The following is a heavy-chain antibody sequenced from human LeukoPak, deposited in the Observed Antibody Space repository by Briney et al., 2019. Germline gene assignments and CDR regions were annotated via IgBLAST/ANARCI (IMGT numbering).Heavy chain of an antibody. CDR3: ARGRSPGTSMECYYYMDV. CDR2: MNPNSGTT. Sequence: ASVKVSCKASGYTFVNYDINWVRQATGQGLEWMGWMNPNSGTTGYAQKFLGRVTSTRNTSISTTYMELSSLRSEDTAVYYCARGRSPGTSMECYYYMDVWGKGTTVTVSS. CDR1: GYTFVNYD. J-gene: IGHJ6*03. D-gene: IGHD1-1*01. V-gene: IGHV1-8*01.